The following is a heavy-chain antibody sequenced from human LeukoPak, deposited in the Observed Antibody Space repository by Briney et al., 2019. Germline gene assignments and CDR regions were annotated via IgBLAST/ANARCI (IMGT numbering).Heavy chain of an antibody. CDR1: GFTFDDYT. J-gene: IGHJ4*02. V-gene: IGHV3-43*01. Sequence: GGSLRLSCAASGFTFDDYTMHWVRQAPGKGLEWVSLISWDGGSTYYADSVKGRFTISRDNSKNSLYLQMNSLRTEDTAMYYCAKDIGTKGFDYWGQGTLVTVSS. D-gene: IGHD3-10*01. CDR3: AKDIGTKGFDY. CDR2: ISWDGGST.